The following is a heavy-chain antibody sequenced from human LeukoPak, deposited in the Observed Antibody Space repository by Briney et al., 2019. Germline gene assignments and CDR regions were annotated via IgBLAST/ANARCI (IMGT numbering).Heavy chain of an antibody. CDR2: IKQDGSEK. D-gene: IGHD3-9*01. Sequence: QPGGSLRLSCAASGFTFSSYWMSWVRQAPGKGLEWVANIKQDGSEKYYVDSVKGRFTISRDNAKNPLYLQMNNMRVEDTGVYYCARDVDRRDDPWGQGILVTVSS. J-gene: IGHJ5*02. CDR3: ARDVDRRDDP. V-gene: IGHV3-7*01. CDR1: GFTFSSYW.